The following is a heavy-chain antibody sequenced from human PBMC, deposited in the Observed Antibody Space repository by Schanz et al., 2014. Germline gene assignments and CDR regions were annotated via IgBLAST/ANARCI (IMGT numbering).Heavy chain of an antibody. CDR1: GFSFSDEG. CDR3: VKEIGQGTTPTFDF. V-gene: IGHV3-30*18. CDR2: ISYDGSYK. Sequence: QVKLVESGGGVVQPGRSLRVSCVASGFSFSDEGMHWVRQAPGKGLEWVAVISYDGSYKSYRDSVKGRFTISRDNSKNTLELQMDTLGAEDTPVYYCVKEIGQGTTPTFDFWGHGTMVTVSS. D-gene: IGHD2-15*01. J-gene: IGHJ3*01.